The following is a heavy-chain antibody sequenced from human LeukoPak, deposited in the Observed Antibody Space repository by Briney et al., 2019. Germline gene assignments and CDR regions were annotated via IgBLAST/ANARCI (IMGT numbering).Heavy chain of an antibody. CDR1: GGSISSYY. D-gene: IGHD2-15*01. CDR2: IYYSGST. CDR3: ARYRGGTVRGNYFDP. V-gene: IGHV4-59*01. Sequence: SETLSLICTVSGGSISSYYWSWIRQPPGKGLEWIGYIYYSGSTNYNPSLKSRVTISLDTSKNQFSLKLSSVTAADTAVYYCARYRGGTVRGNYFDPWGQGTLVTVSS. J-gene: IGHJ5*02.